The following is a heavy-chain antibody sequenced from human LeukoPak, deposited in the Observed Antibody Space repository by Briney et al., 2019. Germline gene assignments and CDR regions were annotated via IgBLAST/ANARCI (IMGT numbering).Heavy chain of an antibody. Sequence: GGSLRLSCAASGFTFSSYGMHWVRQAPGKGLEWVSAISGSGGSTYYADSVKGRFTISRDNSKNTLYLQMNSLRAEDTAVYYCAKGGGGSYHLQIGDLYFDYWGQGTLVTVSS. CDR1: GFTFSSYG. V-gene: IGHV3-23*01. CDR3: AKGGGGSYHLQIGDLYFDY. D-gene: IGHD1-26*01. J-gene: IGHJ4*02. CDR2: ISGSGGST.